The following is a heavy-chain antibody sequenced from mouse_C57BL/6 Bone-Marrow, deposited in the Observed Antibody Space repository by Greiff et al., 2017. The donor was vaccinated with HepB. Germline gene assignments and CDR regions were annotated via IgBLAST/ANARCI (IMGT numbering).Heavy chain of an antibody. Sequence: QVQLKQPGAELVKPGASVKLSCKASGYTFTSYWMQWVKQRPGQGLEWIGEIDPSDSYTNYNQKFKGKATLTVDTSSSTAYMQLSSLTSEDSAVYYCARSHIGVPYDYEGWFAYWGQGTLVTVSA. CDR1: GYTFTSYW. D-gene: IGHD2-4*01. J-gene: IGHJ3*01. CDR3: ARSHIGVPYDYEGWFAY. CDR2: IDPSDSYT. V-gene: IGHV1-50*01.